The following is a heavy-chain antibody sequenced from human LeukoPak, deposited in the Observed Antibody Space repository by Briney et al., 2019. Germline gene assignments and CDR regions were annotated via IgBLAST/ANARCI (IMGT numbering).Heavy chain of an antibody. CDR1: GFTFSDYY. V-gene: IGHV3-11*04. D-gene: IGHD5-24*01. Sequence: PGGSLRLSCAASGFTFSDYYMSWIRQAPGKGLEWVSYISSSGSTIYYADSVKGRFTISRDNAKNSLYLQMNSLRAEDTAVYYCASEADRWLPHPDGGYWGQGTLVTVSS. CDR3: ASEADRWLPHPDGGY. CDR2: ISSSGSTI. J-gene: IGHJ4*02.